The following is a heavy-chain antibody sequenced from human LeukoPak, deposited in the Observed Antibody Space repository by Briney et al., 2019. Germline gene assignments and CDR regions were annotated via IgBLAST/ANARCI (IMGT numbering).Heavy chain of an antibody. CDR1: GYTFTGYY. J-gene: IGHJ4*02. CDR2: INPNSGGT. CDR3: ARDLFDSSWTFDY. V-gene: IGHV1-2*02. D-gene: IGHD6-13*01. Sequence: ASVKVSCKASGYTFTGYYMHWVRQAPGQGLEWMGLINPNSGGTNYAQKFQGRVTITADKSTSTAYMELSSLRSEDTAVYYCARDLFDSSWTFDYWGQGTLVTVSS.